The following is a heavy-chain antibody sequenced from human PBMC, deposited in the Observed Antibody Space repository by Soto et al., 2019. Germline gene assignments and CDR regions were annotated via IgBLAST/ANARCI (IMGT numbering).Heavy chain of an antibody. D-gene: IGHD3-10*01. J-gene: IGHJ1*01. Sequence: QVQVVQSGTEVKKPGASVKVSCKVSGYTLNELCIHWVRQPPGKGLEWIGGFDPEEGKMIYAQNFQGRVTMTEDTSTDTAYMELNSLTSEDTAIYYCATDLGAALAPLSMLYFQDWGQGTVVTVSS. CDR1: GYTLNELC. CDR2: FDPEEGKM. V-gene: IGHV1-24*01. CDR3: ATDLGAALAPLSMLYFQD.